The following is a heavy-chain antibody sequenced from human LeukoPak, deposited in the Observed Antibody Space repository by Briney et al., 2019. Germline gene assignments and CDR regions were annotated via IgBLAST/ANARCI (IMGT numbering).Heavy chain of an antibody. V-gene: IGHV1-46*01. CDR3: ARGWNIVVVVADSNLDY. J-gene: IGHJ4*02. CDR1: GYTFTSYY. D-gene: IGHD2-15*01. Sequence: GASVKVSCKASGYTFTSYYMHWVRQVPGQGLEWMGIINPSGGSTSYAQKFQGRVTMTRDTSTSTVYMELSSLRSEDTAVYYCARGWNIVVVVADSNLDYWGQGSLVTVSS. CDR2: INPSGGST.